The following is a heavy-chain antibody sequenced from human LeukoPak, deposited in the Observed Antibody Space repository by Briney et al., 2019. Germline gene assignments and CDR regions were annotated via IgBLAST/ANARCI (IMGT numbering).Heavy chain of an antibody. CDR2: INPSGGST. D-gene: IGHD3-22*01. J-gene: IGHJ4*02. CDR1: GYTFTSYY. CDR3: ARDTRKYYYDSSGSSSFDY. Sequence: ASVKVSCKASGYTFTSYYMHWVRQAPGQGLEWMGIINPSGGSTSYAQKFQGRVTMTRDTSTSTVYMELSSLRSEDTAVYYCARDTRKYYYDSSGSSSFDYWGQGTLVTVSS. V-gene: IGHV1-46*01.